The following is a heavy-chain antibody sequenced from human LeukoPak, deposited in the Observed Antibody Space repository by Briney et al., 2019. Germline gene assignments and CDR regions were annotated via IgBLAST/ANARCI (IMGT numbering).Heavy chain of an antibody. CDR1: GFTFSSYW. CDR3: AKGSGSGSYYFGY. V-gene: IGHV3-9*01. J-gene: IGHJ4*02. Sequence: GGSLRLSCAASGFTFSSYWMSWVRQAPGKGLEWVSGISWNSGSIGYADSVKGRFTISRDNAKNFLYLQMNSLRAEDTALYYCAKGSGSGSYYFGYWGQGTLVTVSS. D-gene: IGHD3-10*01. CDR2: ISWNSGSI.